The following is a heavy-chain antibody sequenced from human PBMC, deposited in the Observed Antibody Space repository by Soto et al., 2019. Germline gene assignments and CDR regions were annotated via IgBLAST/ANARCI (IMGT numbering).Heavy chain of an antibody. D-gene: IGHD6-6*01. CDR3: ARGRVLSNYYYYGMDV. J-gene: IGHJ6*02. CDR2: IIPILGIA. V-gene: IGHV1-69*02. Sequence: ASVKVSCKASGGTFSSYTISWVRQAPGQGLEWMGRIIPILGIANYAQKFQGRVTITADKSTSTAYMELSSLRSEDTAVYYCARGRVLSNYYYYGMDVWGQGTTGTAP. CDR1: GGTFSSYT.